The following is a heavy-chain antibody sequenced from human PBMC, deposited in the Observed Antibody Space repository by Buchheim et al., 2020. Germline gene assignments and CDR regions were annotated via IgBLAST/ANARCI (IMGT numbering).Heavy chain of an antibody. CDR3: TRGVSLRGNSFRFDS. D-gene: IGHD3-10*01. J-gene: IGHJ4*02. V-gene: IGHV3-48*02. Sequence: EVQLVESGGGLVQPGGSLRLSCTASGFTFSSYWMSWVRQAPGKGLEWVSYISSSIITIYYADSVKGRFTISRDNAKNSLYLQMNTLRDEDTAVYYCTRGVSLRGNSFRFDSWGQGTL. CDR1: GFTFSSYW. CDR2: ISSSIITI.